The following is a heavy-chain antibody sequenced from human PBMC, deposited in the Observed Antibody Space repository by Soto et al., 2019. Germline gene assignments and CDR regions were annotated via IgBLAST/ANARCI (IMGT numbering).Heavy chain of an antibody. CDR1: GFPLSGYT. CDR3: ARVGQYYDDGSGYFDY. J-gene: IGHJ4*02. V-gene: IGHV3-30-3*01. CDR2: ISYDGSNE. D-gene: IGHD3-22*01. Sequence: QVQLVESGGGVVQPGRSLRLSCAASGFPLSGYTIHWVRQAPGKGLEWVAVISYDGSNEYYADSVKGRFTVSTDNSKNTLFLQMNSLRPEDTAVYYCARVGQYYDDGSGYFDYWGQGTLVTVSS.